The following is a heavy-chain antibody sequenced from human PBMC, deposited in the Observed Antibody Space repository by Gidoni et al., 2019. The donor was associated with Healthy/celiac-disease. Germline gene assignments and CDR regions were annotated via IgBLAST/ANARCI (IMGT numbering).Heavy chain of an antibody. V-gene: IGHV4-39*01. CDR1: GGSISSSSYY. CDR2: IYYSGST. D-gene: IGHD4-4*01. CDR3: ASQLQFGWFDP. J-gene: IGHJ5*02. Sequence: QLQLQESGPGLVKPSETLSLTCTVSGGSISSSSYYWGWIRQPPGKGLEWIGSIYYSGSTYYNPSLKSRVTISVDTSKNQFSLKLSSVTAADTAVYYCASQLQFGWFDPWGQGTLVTVSS.